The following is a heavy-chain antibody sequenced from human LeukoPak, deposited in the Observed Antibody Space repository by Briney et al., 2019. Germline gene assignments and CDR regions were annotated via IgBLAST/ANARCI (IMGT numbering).Heavy chain of an antibody. Sequence: GGSLRLSCAASGFTFGGYSMTWVRQAPGKGLEWVANINLDGSDTFYVGFVKGRFTISRDNADNSLCLQMKSLRAEDTACFYWGRVIAGSIDFRGQGTLVTVSS. D-gene: IGHD6-13*01. CDR1: GFTFGGYS. CDR3: GRVIAGSIDF. CDR2: INLDGSDT. V-gene: IGHV3-7*01. J-gene: IGHJ4*02.